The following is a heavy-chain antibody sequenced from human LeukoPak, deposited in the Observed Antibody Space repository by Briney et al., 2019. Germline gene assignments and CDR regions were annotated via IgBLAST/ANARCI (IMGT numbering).Heavy chain of an antibody. CDR3: ARLSTSVAGGDH. Sequence: GGSLRLSCTASGFSFSTSWMSWVRQTPGKGLEWVANINKDGSEEYYVDSVKTRFTISRDNAKNSLYLQLNSLIVEDTAVYYCARLSTSVAGGDHWGQGTLVTVSS. V-gene: IGHV3-7*01. J-gene: IGHJ4*02. CDR1: GFSFSTSW. D-gene: IGHD6-19*01. CDR2: INKDGSEE.